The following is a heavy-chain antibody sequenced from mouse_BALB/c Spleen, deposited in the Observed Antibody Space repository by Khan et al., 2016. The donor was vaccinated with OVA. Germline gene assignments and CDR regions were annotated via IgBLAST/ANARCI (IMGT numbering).Heavy chain of an antibody. V-gene: IGHV1S137*01. CDR1: DYTFTDYT. J-gene: IGHJ3*01. CDR3: ARDDAYTLFAY. D-gene: IGHD2-3*01. Sequence: QVQLQQSGPELVRPGVLVKISCKGFDYTFTDYTMHWVQQSHAKSLERIGAVSTYYGHPTYIQKFTGTAIMTVDKSPCTAYMELARLTSGDYALSYCARDDAYTLFAYRCQVFLVTGYA. CDR2: VSTYYGHP.